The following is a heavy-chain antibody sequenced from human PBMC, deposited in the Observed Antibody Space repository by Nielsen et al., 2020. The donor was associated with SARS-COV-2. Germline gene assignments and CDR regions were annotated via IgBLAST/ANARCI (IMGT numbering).Heavy chain of an antibody. CDR2: ISGSGGGT. CDR1: GFTFSSYA. CDR3: AKQVSSGDFWSDYYFDY. V-gene: IGHV3-23*01. D-gene: IGHD3-3*01. J-gene: IGHJ4*02. Sequence: GGSLRLSCAASGFTFSSYAMSWVRQAPGKGLEWVSSISGSGGGTYYADSVKGRFTISRDNSKNTLYLQMSSLRAEDTAVFYCAKQVSSGDFWSDYYFDYWGQGTLVTVSS.